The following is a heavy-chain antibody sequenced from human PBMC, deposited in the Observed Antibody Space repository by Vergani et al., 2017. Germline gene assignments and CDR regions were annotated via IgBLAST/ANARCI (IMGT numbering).Heavy chain of an antibody. V-gene: IGHV1-2*02. CDR1: GGTFSSYA. Sequence: QVQLVQSGAEVKKPGSSVKVSCKASGGTFSSYAISWVRQAPGQGLEWMGWINPNSGGTNYAQKFQGRVTMTRDTSISTAYMELSRLRSDDTAVYYCARGMYSSSWTILYYFDYWGQGTLVTVSS. J-gene: IGHJ4*02. D-gene: IGHD6-13*01. CDR2: INPNSGGT. CDR3: ARGMYSSSWTILYYFDY.